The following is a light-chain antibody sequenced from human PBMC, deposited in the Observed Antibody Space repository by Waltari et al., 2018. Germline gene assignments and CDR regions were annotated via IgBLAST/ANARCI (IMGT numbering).Light chain of an antibody. CDR2: DTN. CDR1: SGTVSQSQH. Sequence: QTVGTHEHSLAGYAGGIDTPTCGLRSGTVSQSQHSRWYQQTPGQAPSTLMYDTNTRSSGVPDRFSGSILGNKAALTITRAQADDECDYYCVVHMDSGISMFGGGTKLTVL. V-gene: IGLV8-61*01. J-gene: IGLJ3*02. CDR3: VVHMDSGISM.